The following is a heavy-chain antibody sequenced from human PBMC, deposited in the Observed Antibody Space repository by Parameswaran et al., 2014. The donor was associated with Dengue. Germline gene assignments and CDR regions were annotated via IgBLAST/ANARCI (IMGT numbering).Heavy chain of an antibody. CDR2: IYYSGST. Sequence: WIRQPPGKGLEWIGYIYYSGSTNYNPSLKSRVTISVDTSKNQFSLKLSSVTAADTAVYYCARVQGYDFWSGYYNYYYYGMDVWGQGTTVTVSS. J-gene: IGHJ6*02. V-gene: IGHV4-59*01. CDR3: ARVQGYDFWSGYYNYYYYGMDV. D-gene: IGHD3-3*01.